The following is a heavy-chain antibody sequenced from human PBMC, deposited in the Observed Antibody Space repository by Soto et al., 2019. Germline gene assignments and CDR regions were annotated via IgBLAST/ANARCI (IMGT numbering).Heavy chain of an antibody. CDR1: GGSISSYY. V-gene: IGHV4-59*01. CDR2: IYYSGST. CDR3: SSSIVGATTCFDY. J-gene: IGHJ4*02. D-gene: IGHD1-26*01. Sequence: QVQLQESGPGLVKPSETLSLTCTVSGGSISSYYWSWIRQPPGKGLEWIGYIYYSGSTNYNPSLRSRVTISVDTSKNQFSLKLSSVTAADTAVYYCSSSIVGATTCFDYWGQGTLVTVSS.